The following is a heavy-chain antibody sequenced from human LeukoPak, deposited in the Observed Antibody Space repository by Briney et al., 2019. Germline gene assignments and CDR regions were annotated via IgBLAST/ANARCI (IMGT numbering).Heavy chain of an antibody. V-gene: IGHV3-30-3*01. CDR3: ARDSAVQWELLGDFDY. J-gene: IGHJ4*02. Sequence: GGSLRLSCAATGFTFSSYAMPWVRQAPGKGLEWVAVISYDGSNKYYADSVKGRFTISRDNSKNTLYLQMNSLRAEDTAVYYCARDSAVQWELLGDFDYWGQGTLVTVSS. CDR1: GFTFSSYA. D-gene: IGHD1-26*01. CDR2: ISYDGSNK.